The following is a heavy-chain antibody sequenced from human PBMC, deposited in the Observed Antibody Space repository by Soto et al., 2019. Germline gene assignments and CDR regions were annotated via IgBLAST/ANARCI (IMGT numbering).Heavy chain of an antibody. CDR3: ASDNRFLGWLQGDHYHYGMDA. D-gene: IGHD3-3*01. V-gene: IGHV4-30-4*01. CDR2: IYYSGST. CDR1: GGSISSGDYY. J-gene: IGHJ6*02. Sequence: QVQLQESGPGLVKPSQTLSLTCTVSGGSISSGDYYWSWIRQPPGKGLEWMGYIYYSGSTYYNPSLKSRVTIPVDTSKNLFSLKLSSVTAADTAVYYCASDNRFLGWLQGDHYHYGMDAWGQGTTVTVSS.